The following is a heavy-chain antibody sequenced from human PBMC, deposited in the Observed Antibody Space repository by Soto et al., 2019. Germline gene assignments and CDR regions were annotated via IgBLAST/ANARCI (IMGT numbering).Heavy chain of an antibody. V-gene: IGHV3-30*18. D-gene: IGHD6-19*01. J-gene: IGHJ4*02. CDR1: GFTFSSYG. CDR2: ISYDGSNK. CDR3: ANSRWGSGWYRY. Sequence: GGSLRLSCAASGFTFSSYGMHWVRQAPGKGLEWVAVISYDGSNKYYADSVKGRFTISRDNSKNTLYLQMNSLRAEDTAVYYCANSRWGSGWYRYWGQGTLVTVSS.